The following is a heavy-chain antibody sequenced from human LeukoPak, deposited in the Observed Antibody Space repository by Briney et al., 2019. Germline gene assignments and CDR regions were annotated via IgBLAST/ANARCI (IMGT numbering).Heavy chain of an antibody. Sequence: PGGSLRLSCAASGFTFSSYAMSWVRQAPGKGLEWVSAISGSGGSTYYADSVKGQFTISRDNSKNTLYLQMNSLRAEDTAVYYCAKVYSGSYTTYYFDYWGQGTLVTVSS. V-gene: IGHV3-23*01. CDR3: AKVYSGSYTTYYFDY. J-gene: IGHJ4*02. CDR2: ISGSGGST. CDR1: GFTFSSYA. D-gene: IGHD1-26*01.